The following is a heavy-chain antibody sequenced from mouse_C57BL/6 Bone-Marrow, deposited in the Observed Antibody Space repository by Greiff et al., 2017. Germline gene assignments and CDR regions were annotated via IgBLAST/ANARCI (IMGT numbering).Heavy chain of an antibody. CDR2: ISSGGDYI. CDR3: TAYSNYFAD. D-gene: IGHD2-5*01. V-gene: IGHV5-9-1*02. J-gene: IGHJ3*01. Sequence: EVNVVESGEGLVKPGGSLKLSCAASGFTFSSYAMSWVRQTPEKRLEWVAYISSGGDYIYYADTVKGRFTISRDIARNTLYLQMSSLKSEDTAMYYCTAYSNYFADWGQGALVTVSA. CDR1: GFTFSSYA.